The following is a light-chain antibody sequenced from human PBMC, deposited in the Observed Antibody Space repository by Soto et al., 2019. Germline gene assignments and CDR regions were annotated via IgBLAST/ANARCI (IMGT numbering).Light chain of an antibody. CDR3: LQDYTYPRT. J-gene: IGKJ1*01. CDR1: QGIRND. Sequence: ATQMTQSPSSLSASVGDSVTITCRASQGIRNDLGWYQVKPGTAPKLLIYGASTLQSGVPSRFSGSGSGTDFTLTINSLQPGDFATYYCLQDYTYPRTFGQGTRV. CDR2: GAS. V-gene: IGKV1-6*02.